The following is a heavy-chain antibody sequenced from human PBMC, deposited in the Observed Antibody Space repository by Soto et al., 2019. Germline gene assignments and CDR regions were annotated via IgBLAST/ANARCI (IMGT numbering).Heavy chain of an antibody. CDR1: GFTFSSYS. J-gene: IGHJ4*02. V-gene: IGHV3-21*01. D-gene: IGHD1-1*01. Sequence: GGSLRLSCAASGFTFSSYSMNWVRQAPGKGLEWVSSISSSSSYIYYADSVKGRFTISRDSAKKSLYLQMNSLPAEDTAVYYCARDYNSATGTYWGQGTLVTVSS. CDR3: ARDYNSATGTY. CDR2: ISSSSSYI.